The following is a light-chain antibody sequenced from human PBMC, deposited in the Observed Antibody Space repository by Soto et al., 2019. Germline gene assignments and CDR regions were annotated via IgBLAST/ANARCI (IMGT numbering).Light chain of an antibody. V-gene: IGLV2-14*01. CDR1: SSDVGGYNY. CDR3: SSYTSNSTYV. CDR2: EVS. Sequence: QSALTQPASVSGSPGQSITISCTGTSSDVGGYNYVSWYQQYPGKAPKLMIYEVSNRPSRVSNRFSGSKSGNTASLTISGLQAEGEADYYCSSYTSNSTYVFGTGTKLTVL. J-gene: IGLJ1*01.